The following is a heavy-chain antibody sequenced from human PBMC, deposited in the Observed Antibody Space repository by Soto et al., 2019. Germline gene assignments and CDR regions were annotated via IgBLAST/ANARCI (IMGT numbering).Heavy chain of an antibody. J-gene: IGHJ6*03. CDR3: ARDVLPAAAVYYYYYYMDV. CDR2: IYSGGST. CDR1: GFTVSSNY. V-gene: IGHV3-66*01. Sequence: GGSLRLSCAASGFTVSSNYMSWVRQAPGKGLEWVSVIYSGGSTYYADSVKGRFTISRDNSKNTLYLQMNSLRAEDTAVYYCARDVLPAAAVYYYYYYMDVWGKGTTVTVSS. D-gene: IGHD2-2*01.